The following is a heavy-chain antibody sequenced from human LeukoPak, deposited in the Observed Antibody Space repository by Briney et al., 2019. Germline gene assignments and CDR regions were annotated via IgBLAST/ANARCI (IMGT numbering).Heavy chain of an antibody. CDR2: IHYSGSA. CDR3: ARDGCTDPSCYGNWFDP. D-gene: IGHD2-2*01. CDR1: GGSISSGTYF. Sequence: SETLSLTCTVSGGSISSGTYFWSWIRQHPGKGLEWIGYIHYSGSAYNNPSLKSRVTISVDTSKNQFSLKLSSVTAADTAVYYCARDGCTDPSCYGNWFDPWGQGTLVTVSS. V-gene: IGHV4-31*03. J-gene: IGHJ5*02.